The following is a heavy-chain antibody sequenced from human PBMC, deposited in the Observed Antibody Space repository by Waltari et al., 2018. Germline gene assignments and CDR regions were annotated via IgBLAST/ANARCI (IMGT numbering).Heavy chain of an antibody. CDR3: AREAGQSYDFWSGPSGAFDI. CDR2: IIPIFGTA. D-gene: IGHD3-3*01. Sequence: QVQLVQSGAEVKKPGSSVKVSCKASGGTFSSYAISWVRQAPGQGLEWMGGIIPIFGTANYAQKFQGRVTITADESTSTAYMELSSLRSEDTAVYYCAREAGQSYDFWSGPSGAFDIWGQGTMVTVSS. CDR1: GGTFSSYA. J-gene: IGHJ3*02. V-gene: IGHV1-69*01.